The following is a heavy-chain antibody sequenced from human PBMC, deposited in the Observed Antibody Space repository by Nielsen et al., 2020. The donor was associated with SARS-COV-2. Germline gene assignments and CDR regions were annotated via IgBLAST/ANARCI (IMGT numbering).Heavy chain of an antibody. CDR3: AKQSLAKDAFDI. J-gene: IGHJ3*02. V-gene: IGHV3-23*01. CDR2: IGGSGGST. Sequence: GEVLKISCAASGFTFSSYAMSWVRQAPGKGLEWVSAIGGSGGSTYYADSVKGRFTISRDHSKNTLYLQMNSLRAEDTALYYCAKQSLAKDAFDIWGQGTMVTVSS. CDR1: GFTFSSYA.